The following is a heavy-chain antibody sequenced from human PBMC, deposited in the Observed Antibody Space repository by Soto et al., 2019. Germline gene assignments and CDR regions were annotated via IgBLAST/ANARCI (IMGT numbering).Heavy chain of an antibody. CDR1: GGSISSSSYY. J-gene: IGHJ4*02. CDR3: ARHKSGYDRGKFDY. D-gene: IGHD5-12*01. V-gene: IGHV4-39*01. CDR2: IYYSGST. Sequence: SETLSLTCTVSGGSISSSSYYWGWIRQPPGKGLEWIGSIYYSGSTYYNPSLKSRVTISVDTSKNQFSLKLSSVTAADTAVYYCARHKSGYDRGKFDYWGQGTLVTVSS.